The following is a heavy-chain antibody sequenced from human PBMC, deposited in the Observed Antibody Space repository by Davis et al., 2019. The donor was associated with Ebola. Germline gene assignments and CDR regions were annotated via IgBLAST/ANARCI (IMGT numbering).Heavy chain of an antibody. D-gene: IGHD5-12*01. V-gene: IGHV5-51*01. J-gene: IGHJ6*02. CDR2: IYPGDSDT. CDR3: ARQIYGGYDSFYYYGMDV. Sequence: GESLKISCKGSGYSFTSYWIGWVRQLPGKGLEWMGIIYPGDSDTRYSPSFQGQVTISADKSISTAYLQWSSLKASDTAMYYCARQIYGGYDSFYYYGMDVWGQGTTVTVSS. CDR1: GYSFTSYW.